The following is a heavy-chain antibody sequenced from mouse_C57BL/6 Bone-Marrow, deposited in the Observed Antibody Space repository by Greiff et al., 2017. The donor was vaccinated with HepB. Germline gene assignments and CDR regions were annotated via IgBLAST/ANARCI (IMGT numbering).Heavy chain of an antibody. D-gene: IGHD1-1*01. J-gene: IGHJ2*01. V-gene: IGHV1-81*01. CDR2: IYPRSGNT. Sequence: QVQLKESGAELARPGASVKLSCKASGYTFTSYGISWVKQRTGQGLEWIGEIYPRSGNTYYNEKFKGKATLTADKSSSTAYMELRSLTSEDSAVYFCAREAIYYYEGGRDYWGQGTTLTVSS. CDR3: AREAIYYYEGGRDY. CDR1: GYTFTSYG.